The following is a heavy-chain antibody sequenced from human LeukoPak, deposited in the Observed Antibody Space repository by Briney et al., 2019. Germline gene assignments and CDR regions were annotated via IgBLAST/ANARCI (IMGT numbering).Heavy chain of an antibody. Sequence: ASVKVSCKASGYTFTSYGISWVRQAPGQGLEWMGWISACNGNTNYVQKLQGRVTMTTDTSTGTAYMELRSLRSDDTAVYYCAIWVAYCSGGSCYSVEPYYYYGMYGWGQGTTVTVSS. V-gene: IGHV1-18*01. D-gene: IGHD2-15*01. CDR3: AIWVAYCSGGSCYSVEPYYYYGMYG. CDR1: GYTFTSYG. J-gene: IGHJ6*02. CDR2: ISACNGNT.